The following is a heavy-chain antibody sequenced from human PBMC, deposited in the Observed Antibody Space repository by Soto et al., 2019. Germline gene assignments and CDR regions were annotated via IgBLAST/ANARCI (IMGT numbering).Heavy chain of an antibody. V-gene: IGHV3-21*01. Sequence: GRLRRSCVVSGFTFSTYSINWVRQAPGKGLEWVSSISSRSDIYYADSVKGRFTISRDNAKNSVSLQMNSLRAEDTAVYYCAREYTAWPLAYGLDVWGQGTKVTVYS. CDR2: ISSRSDI. J-gene: IGHJ6*02. CDR3: AREYTAWPLAYGLDV. D-gene: IGHD2-2*02. CDR1: GFTFSTYS.